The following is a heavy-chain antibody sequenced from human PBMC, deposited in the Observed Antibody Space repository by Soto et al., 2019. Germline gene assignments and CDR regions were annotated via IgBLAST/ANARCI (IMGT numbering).Heavy chain of an antibody. CDR2: IWYDGSNK. CDR3: ARGSGYPIFDY. D-gene: IGHD3-22*01. J-gene: IGHJ4*02. CDR1: GFTFSSYG. Sequence: GGSLRLSCAASGFTFSSYGMHWVRQAPGKGLEWVAVIWYDGSNKYYADSVKGRFTISRDNSKNMLYLQMNSLRAEDTAVYYCARGSGYPIFDYWGQGTLVTVSS. V-gene: IGHV3-33*01.